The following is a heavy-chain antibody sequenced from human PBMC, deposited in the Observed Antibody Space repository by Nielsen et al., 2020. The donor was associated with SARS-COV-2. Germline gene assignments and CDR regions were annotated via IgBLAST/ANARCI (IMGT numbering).Heavy chain of an antibody. V-gene: IGHV3-53*04. CDR3: ARANGDYYYYGMDV. CDR1: GFTVSSNY. Sequence: GESLKISCAASGFTVSSNYMSWVRQAPGKGLEWVSVIYSGGSTYYADSVKGRFTISRHNSKNTLYLQMNSLRAEDTAVYYCARANGDYYYYGMDVWGQGTTVTVSS. CDR2: IYSGGST. J-gene: IGHJ6*02. D-gene: IGHD4-17*01.